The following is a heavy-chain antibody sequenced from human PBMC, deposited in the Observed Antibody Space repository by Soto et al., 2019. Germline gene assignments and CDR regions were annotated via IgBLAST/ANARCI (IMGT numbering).Heavy chain of an antibody. Sequence: SLRLSCAASGLTFSSYAMHWVRQAPGKGLEWVAVISYDGSNKYYADSVKGRFTISRDNSKNTLYLQMNSLRAEDTAVYYCAGDFGYSSCWSHYYYGMDVWGPGTTVIVS. CDR1: GLTFSSYA. D-gene: IGHD6-19*01. V-gene: IGHV3-30-3*01. CDR2: ISYDGSNK. J-gene: IGHJ6*02. CDR3: AGDFGYSSCWSHYYYGMDV.